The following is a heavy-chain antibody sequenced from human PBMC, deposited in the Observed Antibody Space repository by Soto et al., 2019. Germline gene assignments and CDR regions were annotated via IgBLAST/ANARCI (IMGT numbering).Heavy chain of an antibody. V-gene: IGHV3-30*18. CDR2: TSDDGGSK. Sequence: QVQLVESGGGVVQPGKSMRLSCAASGFTFSTYGIHCVRQAPGKGLEWVALTSDDGGSKYYGDAVKVRFMISRDTSHNSVSLQMNSLRADDTAVYFCAKEQLAMTVVVADYFDSWGQGTLVTVSS. CDR1: GFTFSTYG. D-gene: IGHD3-22*01. J-gene: IGHJ4*02. CDR3: AKEQLAMTVVVADYFDS.